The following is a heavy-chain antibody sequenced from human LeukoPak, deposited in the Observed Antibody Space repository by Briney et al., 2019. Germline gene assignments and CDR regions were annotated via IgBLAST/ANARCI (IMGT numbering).Heavy chain of an antibody. D-gene: IGHD4-23*01. CDR1: GFTFSSYS. Sequence: GGSLRLSCAASGFTFSSYSMNWVRQAPGKGLEWVSSISSSSSYIYYADSVKGRFTISRDNAKNSLYLQMNSLRAEDTAVYYCARDGQTTVVTRYGFDYWGQGTLVTVSS. CDR2: ISSSSSYI. V-gene: IGHV3-21*01. J-gene: IGHJ4*02. CDR3: ARDGQTTVVTRYGFDY.